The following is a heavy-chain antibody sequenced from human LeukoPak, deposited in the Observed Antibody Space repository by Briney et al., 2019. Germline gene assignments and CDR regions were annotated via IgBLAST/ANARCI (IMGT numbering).Heavy chain of an antibody. Sequence: LETLSLTCTVSGGSISSYYWSWIRQPPGKGLEWIGYIYYSGSTNYNPSLKSRVTISVDTSKNQFSLKLSSVTAADTAVYYCARHGRGYSGYGAFDIWGQGTMVTVSS. CDR1: GGSISSYY. V-gene: IGHV4-59*01. CDR3: ARHGRGYSGYGAFDI. CDR2: IYYSGST. D-gene: IGHD5-12*01. J-gene: IGHJ3*02.